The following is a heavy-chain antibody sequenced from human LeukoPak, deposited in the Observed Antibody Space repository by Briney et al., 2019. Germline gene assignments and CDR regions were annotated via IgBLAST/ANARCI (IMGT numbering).Heavy chain of an antibody. V-gene: IGHV4-34*01. Sequence: SETLSLTCAVYGGSFSGYYWSWIRQPPGKGLEWIGEINHSGSTNYNPSLKSRVTISVDTSKNQFSLKLSSVTAADTAVYYCARHRTMVRGVRGASYYFDYWGQGTLVTVSS. CDR3: ARHRTMVRGVRGASYYFDY. CDR1: GGSFSGYY. D-gene: IGHD3-10*01. CDR2: INHSGST. J-gene: IGHJ4*02.